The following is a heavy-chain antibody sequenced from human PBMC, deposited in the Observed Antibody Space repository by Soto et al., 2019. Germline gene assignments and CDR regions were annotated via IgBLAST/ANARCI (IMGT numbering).Heavy chain of an antibody. V-gene: IGHV3-23*01. CDR3: AKGGICHIYGTDV. D-gene: IGHD6-13*01. CDR1: GFTFQNFV. Sequence: PGWSLRLSCTASGFTFQNFVINWVRQAPGKGLEWVSIIGGTGQYTYYADSVRGRFTFSRDNSENTVYLEMNSLRAEDTAIYFCAKGGICHIYGTDVWGQTTTAPVSS. J-gene: IGHJ6*02. CDR2: IGGTGQYT.